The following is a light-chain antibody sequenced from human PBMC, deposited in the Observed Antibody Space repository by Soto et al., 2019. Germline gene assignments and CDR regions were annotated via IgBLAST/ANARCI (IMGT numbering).Light chain of an antibody. CDR1: QSVSSSY. CDR2: GAS. V-gene: IGKV3-20*01. CDR3: QQYGTSPRT. J-gene: IGKJ2*01. Sequence: EIVLTQSPGTLSLSPGERATLSCRASQSVSSSYLAWYQQKPGQAPRLLIYGASSRATGIPDRFSGSGSGTDFALTISRLEPDDLAVYYCQQYGTSPRTFGQGTKLEIK.